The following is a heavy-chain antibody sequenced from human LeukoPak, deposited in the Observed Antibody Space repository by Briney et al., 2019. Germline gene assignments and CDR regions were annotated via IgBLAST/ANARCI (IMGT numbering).Heavy chain of an antibody. CDR1: GGSFSGYY. D-gene: IGHD4-17*01. V-gene: IGHV4-34*01. CDR3: ARGAVTTPRYYNWSDP. CDR2: INHSGST. J-gene: IGHJ5*02. Sequence: SETLSLTCAVYGGSFSGYYWSWIRQPPGKGLEWIGEINHSGSTNYNPSRKSRVTISVDTSKNQFSLKLSSVTAADTAVYYCARGAVTTPRYYNWSDPWGQGTLVTVSS.